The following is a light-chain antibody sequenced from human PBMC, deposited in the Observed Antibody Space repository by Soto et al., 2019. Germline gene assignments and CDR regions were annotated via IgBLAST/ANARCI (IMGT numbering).Light chain of an antibody. CDR2: GAS. V-gene: IGKV3-15*01. CDR1: QSVRSN. Sequence: EIVMTQSPATLSVSPGEGVTLSCRAGQSVRSNLAWYQQKPGQAPRLLIYGASTRATGIPARFSGSGSGTEFTLSISSMQSEDFAVYYCQQYNNWPRATFGGGTRVEIK. J-gene: IGKJ4*01. CDR3: QQYNNWPRAT.